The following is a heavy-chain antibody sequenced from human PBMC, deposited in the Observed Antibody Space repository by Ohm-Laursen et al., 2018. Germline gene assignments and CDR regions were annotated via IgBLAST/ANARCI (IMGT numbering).Heavy chain of an antibody. CDR2: IYSGGST. CDR3: ARTTQYGEFIPWYFDL. CDR1: GFTVSSNY. J-gene: IGHJ2*01. Sequence: GSLRLSCAASGFTVSSNYMSWVRQAPGKGLEWVSAIYSGGSTYYADSVKGRFTISRDSSKNTLYLQMNSLRPEDTGLYYCARTTQYGEFIPWYFDLWGRGTLVTVSS. D-gene: IGHD4-17*01. V-gene: IGHV3-53*01.